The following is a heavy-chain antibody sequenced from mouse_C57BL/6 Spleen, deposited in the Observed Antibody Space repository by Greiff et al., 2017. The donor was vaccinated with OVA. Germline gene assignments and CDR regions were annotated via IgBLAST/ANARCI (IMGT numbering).Heavy chain of an antibody. CDR1: GYAFSSSW. CDR2: IYPGDGDT. V-gene: IGHV1-82*01. CDR3: AREATTVVATPFAY. D-gene: IGHD1-1*01. Sequence: QVQLKESGPELVKPGASVKISCKASGYAFSSSWMNWVKQRPGKGLEWIGRIYPGDGDTNYNEKFKGKATLTADKSSSTAYMQLSSLTSEDSAVYFCAREATTVVATPFAYWGQGTLVTVSA. J-gene: IGHJ3*01.